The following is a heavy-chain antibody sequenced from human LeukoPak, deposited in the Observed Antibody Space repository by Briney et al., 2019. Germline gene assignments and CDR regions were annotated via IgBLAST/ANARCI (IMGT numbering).Heavy chain of an antibody. CDR1: GGSISSSNW. J-gene: IGHJ5*02. Sequence: SETLSLTCAVSGGSISSSNWWSWVRQPPGKGLEWIGEINHSGSTNYNSSLKSRVTISVDTSKNQFSLKLSSVTAADTAVYYCARGRITMVRGAPLWFDPWGQGTLVTVSS. V-gene: IGHV4-4*02. CDR3: ARGRITMVRGAPLWFDP. D-gene: IGHD3-10*01. CDR2: INHSGST.